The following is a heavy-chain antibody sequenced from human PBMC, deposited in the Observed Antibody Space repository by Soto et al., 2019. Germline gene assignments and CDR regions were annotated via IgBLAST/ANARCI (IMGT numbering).Heavy chain of an antibody. D-gene: IGHD3-3*01. CDR1: GFSLSTSGVG. J-gene: IGHJ4*02. Sequence: QITLKESGPTLVKPTQTLTLTCTFSGFSLSTSGVGVGWIRQPPGKALEWLALIYWDDDKRYSPSLKSRLTITKDTSKNQVVLTMTNMAPVDTATYYCARAYYDFWSGYFLYFDYWGQGTLVTVSS. CDR2: IYWDDDK. V-gene: IGHV2-5*02. CDR3: ARAYYDFWSGYFLYFDY.